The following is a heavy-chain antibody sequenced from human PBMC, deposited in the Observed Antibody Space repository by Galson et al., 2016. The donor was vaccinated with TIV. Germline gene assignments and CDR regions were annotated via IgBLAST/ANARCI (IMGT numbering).Heavy chain of an antibody. D-gene: IGHD6-19*01. V-gene: IGHV3-74*03. CDR1: GFTFSNYW. J-gene: IGHJ6*02. Sequence: SLRLSCAASGFTFSNYWMHWVRQAPGKGLVGVSRINSYGSSTTYADSVKGRFTISRDNSRDTLYMQMNSLRDEDTAVYYCVKVPSSGFTYYYAMDVWGQGTTVTVSS. CDR2: INSYGSST. CDR3: VKVPSSGFTYYYAMDV.